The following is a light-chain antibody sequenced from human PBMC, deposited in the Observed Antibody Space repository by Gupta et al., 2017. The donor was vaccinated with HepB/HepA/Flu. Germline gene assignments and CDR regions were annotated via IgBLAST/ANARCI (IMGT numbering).Light chain of an antibody. V-gene: IGLV1-47*01. J-gene: IGLJ3*02. CDR2: GNG. CDR1: SSNIGSHY. CDR3: ATWDDSLNGVM. Sequence: QSVLTQPPSASATPGQRVTISCSGSSSNIGSHYVYWYQQLPGSAPSLLIYGNGQRPSGVPDRFSGSKSATSASLAISGLRSDDEADYYCATWDDSLNGVMFGAGTKLTVL.